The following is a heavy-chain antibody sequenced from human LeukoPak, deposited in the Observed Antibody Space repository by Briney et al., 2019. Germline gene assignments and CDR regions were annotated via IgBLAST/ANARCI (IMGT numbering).Heavy chain of an antibody. Sequence: GGSLRLSCTASGFMFSSFWMSWVRQAPGKGLEWVANINQGENEKYYVDSVRGRCTISRDNVKNSVFLQMNSLRAEDTAVYYCAKPAVAGNYYYYGMDVWGQGTTVTVSS. CDR3: AKPAVAGNYYYYGMDV. D-gene: IGHD6-19*01. CDR1: GFMFSSFW. J-gene: IGHJ6*02. V-gene: IGHV3-7*03. CDR2: INQGENEK.